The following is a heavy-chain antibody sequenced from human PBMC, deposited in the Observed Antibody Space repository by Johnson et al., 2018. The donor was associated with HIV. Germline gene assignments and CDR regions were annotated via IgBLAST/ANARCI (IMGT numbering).Heavy chain of an antibody. CDR2: IRYDGGDK. Sequence: QVQLVESGGGVVQPGGSLRLSCAASGFTFNSYGMHWVRQAPGKGLEWVTFIRYDGGDKYYADSVTGRFTISRDNSKNTLYLQMNSLRAEDKAVYYCAKVYGFDYGDYYDAFDIWGQGTMVTVSS. D-gene: IGHD4-17*01. J-gene: IGHJ3*02. V-gene: IGHV3-30*02. CDR3: AKVYGFDYGDYYDAFDI. CDR1: GFTFNSYG.